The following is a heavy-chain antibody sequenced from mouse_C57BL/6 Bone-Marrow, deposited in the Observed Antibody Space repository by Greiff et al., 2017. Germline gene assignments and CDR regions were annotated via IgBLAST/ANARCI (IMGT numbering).Heavy chain of an antibody. V-gene: IGHV1-47*01. J-gene: IGHJ2*01. CDR1: GYTFTTYP. CDR3: ARCGNYGGYYFGY. D-gene: IGHD2-1*01. Sequence: QVQLKESGAELVKPGASVKMSCKASGYTFTTYPIEWMKPNHGKSLEWIGNFHPYNADSKYNEKFKGKATLTVEKSSSTVYMELSRLTSEVSAVYYGARCGNYGGYYFGYWGQGTTLTVSS. CDR2: FHPYNADS.